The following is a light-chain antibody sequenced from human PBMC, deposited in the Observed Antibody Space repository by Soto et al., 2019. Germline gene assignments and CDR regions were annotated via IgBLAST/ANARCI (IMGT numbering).Light chain of an antibody. V-gene: IGKV3-11*01. CDR1: QSVSSY. Sequence: EIVLTQSPATLSLSLGERATLSCRASQSVSSYLAWYQQKPGQAPRLLIYDASNRATGIPARFSGGGSGTDFTLTISSLEPDEFAVYYCQQRSNWRFTFGPGTRVDIK. CDR3: QQRSNWRFT. CDR2: DAS. J-gene: IGKJ3*01.